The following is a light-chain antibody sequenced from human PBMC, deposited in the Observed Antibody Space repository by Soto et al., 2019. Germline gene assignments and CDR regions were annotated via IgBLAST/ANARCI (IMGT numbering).Light chain of an antibody. J-gene: IGLJ2*01. CDR1: SSDVGAYDR. Sequence: QSALTQPASVSGSPGQSISISCTGTSSDVGAYDRVSWYQHHPGKAPKLLIYEVTNRPSGVSDRFSGSKSGNTASLTISGVRPEDEADYYCCSYTDIALDVVFGGGTKLTVL. CDR3: CSYTDIALDVV. V-gene: IGLV2-14*01. CDR2: EVT.